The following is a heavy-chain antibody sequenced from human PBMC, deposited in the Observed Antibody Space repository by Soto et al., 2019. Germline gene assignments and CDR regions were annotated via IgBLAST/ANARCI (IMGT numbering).Heavy chain of an antibody. J-gene: IGHJ4*02. CDR1: GFTFSSYG. CDR2: IWYDGSNK. D-gene: IGHD6-19*01. CDR3: AGDGEQWLVGYYFDY. Sequence: QVQLVASGGVVVQPGRSLRLSCAASGFTFSSYGMHWVRKAPGKGLEWVAVIWYDGSNKYYADSVKGRFTISRDNSKNTLYLQMNSLSAEDTAVSYCAGDGEQWLVGYYFDYWGQGTLVTVSS. V-gene: IGHV3-33*01.